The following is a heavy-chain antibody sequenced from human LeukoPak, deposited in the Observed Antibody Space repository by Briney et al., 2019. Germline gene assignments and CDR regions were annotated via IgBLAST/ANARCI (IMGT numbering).Heavy chain of an antibody. J-gene: IGHJ2*01. CDR1: GFNFSSYW. Sequence: PGGSLRLSCAASGFNFSSYWMNWVRQAPGKGLEGLANINQEGGEKYYVDSVKDRFTISRDNGKNSLILQMNSLRAEDTAVYYCARVDGGYWYFDLWGRGTLVTVSS. D-gene: IGHD3-10*01. CDR2: INQEGGEK. CDR3: ARVDGGYWYFDL. V-gene: IGHV3-7*01.